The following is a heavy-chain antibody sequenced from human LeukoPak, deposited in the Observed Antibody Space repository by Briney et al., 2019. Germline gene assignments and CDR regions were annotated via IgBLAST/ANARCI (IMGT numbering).Heavy chain of an antibody. Sequence: SETLSLTCTVSGGSISSFYWSWIRQPPGNGLEWIGYIYYSGSTNYNPSLKSRVTISVDTSKNQFSLKLSSVTAADTAVYYCARHAVYSSGSLYYFDYWGQGTLVTVSS. D-gene: IGHD6-19*01. CDR2: IYYSGST. CDR1: GGSISSFY. J-gene: IGHJ4*02. V-gene: IGHV4-59*08. CDR3: ARHAVYSSGSLYYFDY.